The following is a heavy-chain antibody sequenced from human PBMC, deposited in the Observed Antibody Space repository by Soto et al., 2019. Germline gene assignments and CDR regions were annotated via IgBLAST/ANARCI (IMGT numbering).Heavy chain of an antibody. V-gene: IGHV4-31*03. Sequence: QVQLQESGPGLVKPSQTLSLTCTVSGGSISSGGYYWSWIRQHPGKGLEWIGYIYYSGSTYYNPSLKSRVTISVDTSKNQFSLKLSSVTAADTAVYYCARGLTAYHDYGDYEPAEYFQHWGQGTLVTVSS. CDR1: GGSISSGGYY. CDR2: IYYSGST. J-gene: IGHJ1*01. CDR3: ARGLTAYHDYGDYEPAEYFQH. D-gene: IGHD4-17*01.